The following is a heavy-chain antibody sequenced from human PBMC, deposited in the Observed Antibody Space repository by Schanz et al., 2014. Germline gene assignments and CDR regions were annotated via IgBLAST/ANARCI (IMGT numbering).Heavy chain of an antibody. V-gene: IGHV4-39*02. CDR3: ATALGPTTGIDY. Sequence: QLQLQESGPGLVKPSGTLSLTCSVSGGSITRSSYYWGWIRQTPGRGLEWIGSIYNVGTIYHNLSLKRRHTISVAPPASHSPLKLPSGTAADTAVYYCATALGPTTGIDYWGHGTLVIVSS. CDR1: GGSITRSSYY. D-gene: IGHD1-1*01. J-gene: IGHJ4*01. CDR2: IYNVGTI.